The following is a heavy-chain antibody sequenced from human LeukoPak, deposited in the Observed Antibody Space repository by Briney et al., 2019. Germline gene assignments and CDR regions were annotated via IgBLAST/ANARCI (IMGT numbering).Heavy chain of an antibody. CDR3: ARTTEGGYTYDYFYYYYMDV. J-gene: IGHJ6*03. Sequence: SETLSLTCTVSGGSISTYYWSWIRQPPGKGLEWIGYIYYSGSTNYNPSLKSRVTISVDTSKNQFSLKLSSVTAADTAVYYCARTTEGGYTYDYFYYYYMDVWGKGTTVTISS. CDR1: GGSISTYY. CDR2: IYYSGST. V-gene: IGHV4-59*01. D-gene: IGHD5-18*01.